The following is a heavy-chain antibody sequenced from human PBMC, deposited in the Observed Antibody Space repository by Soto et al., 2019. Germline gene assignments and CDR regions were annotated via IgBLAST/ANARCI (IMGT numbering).Heavy chain of an antibody. J-gene: IGHJ3*02. Sequence: EVQLVESGGGLVKPGGSLRLYCAASGFTFSNAWMNWVRQAPGKGLEWVGRIKSKTDGGTTDHASPVKGRFTISRDDSKNTLYLQMSSRNTEGPAVYYGTSEITMIVGSDAFDIWGQGTMVTVSS. V-gene: IGHV3-15*07. CDR3: TSEITMIVGSDAFDI. CDR2: IKSKTDGGTT. D-gene: IGHD3-22*01. CDR1: GFTFSNAW.